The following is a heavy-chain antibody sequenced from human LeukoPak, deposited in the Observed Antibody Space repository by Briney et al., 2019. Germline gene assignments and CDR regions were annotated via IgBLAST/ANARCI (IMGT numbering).Heavy chain of an antibody. Sequence: GGSLRLSCAASGLTFSSYWMRWVRQAPGKGLEWVANIKRDGSEKYYVDSVKGRFTISRDNAKNSVYLLLNSLTPEDTAVYYCARDLRAGGTWSYGVYFDLWGRGTLVTVSS. CDR1: GLTFSSYW. CDR3: ARDLRAGGTWSYGVYFDL. D-gene: IGHD4-17*01. J-gene: IGHJ2*01. V-gene: IGHV3-7*01. CDR2: IKRDGSEK.